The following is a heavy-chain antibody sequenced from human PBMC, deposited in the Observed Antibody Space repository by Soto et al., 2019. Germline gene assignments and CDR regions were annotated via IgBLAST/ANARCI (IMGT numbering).Heavy chain of an antibody. CDR1: GFTFTSSA. D-gene: IGHD5-18*01. V-gene: IGHV1-58*01. Sequence: GASVKVSCKASGFTFTSSAVQWVRQARGQRLEWIGWIVVGSGNTNYAQKFQERVTITRDMSTGTAYMELSSLRSEDTAVYYCAVAGLGYSYGFNLYGMDVWGQGTTVTVSS. CDR3: AVAGLGYSYGFNLYGMDV. CDR2: IVVGSGNT. J-gene: IGHJ6*02.